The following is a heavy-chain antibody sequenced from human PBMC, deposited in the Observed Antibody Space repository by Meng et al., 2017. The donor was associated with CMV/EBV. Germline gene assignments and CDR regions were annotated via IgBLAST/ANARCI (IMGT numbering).Heavy chain of an antibody. D-gene: IGHD6-6*01. V-gene: IGHV4-28*01. Sequence: GYTIGSRKWWGGFRQPPGKGLEWIGYIYYSGSTYYNPSLKGRVTMSVDTSKNQFSLKLSSVTAVDTAVYYCARLGSSSSWVLGWFDPWGQGTLVTVSS. CDR1: GYTIGSRKW. CDR2: IYYSGST. J-gene: IGHJ5*02. CDR3: ARLGSSSSWVLGWFDP.